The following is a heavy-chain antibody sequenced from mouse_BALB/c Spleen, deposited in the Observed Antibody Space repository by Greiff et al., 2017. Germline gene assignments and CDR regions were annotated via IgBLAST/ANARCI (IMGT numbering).Heavy chain of an antibody. V-gene: IGHV5-6*01. J-gene: IGHJ4*01. CDR1: GFTFSSYG. CDR3: ARHGGYDAMDY. Sequence: EVQLQQSGGDLVKPGGSLKLSCAASGFTFSSYGMSWVRQTPDKRLEWVATISSGGSYTYYPDSVKGRFTISRDNAKNTLYLQMSSLKSEDTAMYYCARHGGYDAMDYWGQGTSVTVSS. CDR2: ISSGGSYT.